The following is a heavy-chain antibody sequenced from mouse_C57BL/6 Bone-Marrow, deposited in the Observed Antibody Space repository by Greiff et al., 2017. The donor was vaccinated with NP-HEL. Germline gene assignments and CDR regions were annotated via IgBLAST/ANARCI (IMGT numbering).Heavy chain of an antibody. V-gene: IGHV3-8*01. CDR2: ISYIGST. D-gene: IGHD4-1*01. Sequence: EVMLVESGPGLAKPSQTLSLTCSATGYSFTSYYWNWIRKFPGNKLEYMGYISYIGSTYYNPSLKSRISITRDTSKNQYYLQLNSVTTEDTATYYCASRTGFHWYFDVWGTGTTVTVSS. CDR1: GYSFTSYY. J-gene: IGHJ1*03. CDR3: ASRTGFHWYFDV.